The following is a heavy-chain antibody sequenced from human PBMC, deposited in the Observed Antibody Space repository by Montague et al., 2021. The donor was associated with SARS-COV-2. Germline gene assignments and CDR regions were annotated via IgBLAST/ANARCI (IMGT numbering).Heavy chain of an antibody. CDR1: GFTFSSYA. D-gene: IGHD6-25*01. CDR3: ATTQRPFTNYYYYYGMDV. J-gene: IGHJ6*02. CDR2: ISYDGSNK. Sequence: SLRLSCAASGFTFSSYAMHWVRQAPGKGLEWVAVISYDGSNKYYADSVKGRFTTSRDNSKNTLYLQMNSLRAEDTAVYYCATTQRPFTNYYYYYGMDVWGQGTTVTVSS. V-gene: IGHV3-30*04.